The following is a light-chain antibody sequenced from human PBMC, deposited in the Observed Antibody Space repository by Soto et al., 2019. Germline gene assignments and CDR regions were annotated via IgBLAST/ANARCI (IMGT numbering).Light chain of an antibody. Sequence: DIQITKSHSTLSGSVCARFTITCRASQSISSWLAWYQQKPGKAPKLLIYKASTLKSGVPSRFSGSGSGTEFTLTISSLQPDEFATYYCQHYNSYSEAVGQGTKVDIK. CDR1: QSISSW. CDR3: QHYNSYSEA. CDR2: KAS. J-gene: IGKJ1*01. V-gene: IGKV1-5*03.